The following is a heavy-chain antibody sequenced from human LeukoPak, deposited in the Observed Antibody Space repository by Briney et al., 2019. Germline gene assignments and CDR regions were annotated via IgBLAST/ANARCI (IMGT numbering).Heavy chain of an antibody. CDR2: VYTSGST. J-gene: IGHJ3*02. Sequence: SETLSLTCTVSGASISSGSYYWSWIRQPAGKGLEWIGRVYTSGSTSYNPSLKSRVTISLDTSKNQFSLKLSSVTAADTAVYYCARRHQQLVPRGAFDIWGQGTMVTVSS. D-gene: IGHD6-13*01. CDR3: ARRHQQLVPRGAFDI. V-gene: IGHV4-61*02. CDR1: GASISSGSYY.